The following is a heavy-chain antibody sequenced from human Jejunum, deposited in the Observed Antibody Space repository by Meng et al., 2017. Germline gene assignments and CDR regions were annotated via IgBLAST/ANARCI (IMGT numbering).Heavy chain of an antibody. Sequence: QVQLQESGPGLVKPSQTLSLTCTVSGGSINTGDYYWSWIRQPPGKGLEWIAYIYYSGSSYSKSSLRSRVIISIDTSKKQFSLILSAVTAADTAVYYCARHPTGGYNYFDYWGQGTLVTVSS. J-gene: IGHJ4*02. CDR2: IYYSGSS. V-gene: IGHV4-30-4*01. CDR3: ARHPTGGYNYFDY. D-gene: IGHD2-8*02. CDR1: GGSINTGDYY.